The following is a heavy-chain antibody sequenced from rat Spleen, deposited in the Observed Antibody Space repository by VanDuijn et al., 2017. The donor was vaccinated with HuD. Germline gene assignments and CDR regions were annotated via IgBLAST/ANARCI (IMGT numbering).Heavy chain of an antibody. V-gene: IGHV5-29*01. CDR3: ARRHYGYTDYFDY. D-gene: IGHD1-9*01. J-gene: IGHJ2*01. CDR2: ISYGDSYGHSST. CDR1: GFNFNDYW. Sequence: EVKLVESGGGLVQPGRSLKLSCAAAGFNFNDYWMGWVRQAPTKGLEWVATISYGDSYGHSSTYYRDSVKGRFTISRDDAKSTLSLQMDSLRSEDTATYYCARRHYGYTDYFDYWGQGVMVTVSS.